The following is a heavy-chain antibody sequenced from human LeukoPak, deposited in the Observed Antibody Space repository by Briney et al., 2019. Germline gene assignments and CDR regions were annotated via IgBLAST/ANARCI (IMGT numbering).Heavy chain of an antibody. CDR1: GFTFSTYW. J-gene: IGHJ4*02. Sequence: GGSLRLSRAASGFTFSTYWMSWVRQAPGKGLELVATINQDGSEKYYVDSVKGRFTISRDNAKHSLYLQIDSLRAEDTAMFYCARDKQVGATLLDCWGQGTLVTVSS. D-gene: IGHD1-26*01. CDR3: ARDKQVGATLLDC. CDR2: INQDGSEK. V-gene: IGHV3-7*01.